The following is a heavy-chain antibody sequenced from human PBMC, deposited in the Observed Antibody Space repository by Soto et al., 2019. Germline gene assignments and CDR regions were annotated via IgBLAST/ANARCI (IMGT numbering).Heavy chain of an antibody. CDR2: ISAYNGNT. Sequence: GASVKVSCKASGYTFTSYDINWVRQATGQGLEWMGWISAYNGNTNYAQKLQGRVTMTTDTSTSTAYMELRSLRSDDTAVYYCARPSSFIHQLDYWGQGTLVTVSS. V-gene: IGHV1-18*01. CDR3: ARPSSFIHQLDY. D-gene: IGHD2-2*01. J-gene: IGHJ4*02. CDR1: GYTFTSYD.